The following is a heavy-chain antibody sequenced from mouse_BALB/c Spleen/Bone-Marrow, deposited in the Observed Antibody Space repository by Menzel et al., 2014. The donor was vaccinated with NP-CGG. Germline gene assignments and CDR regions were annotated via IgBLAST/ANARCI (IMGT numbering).Heavy chain of an antibody. D-gene: IGHD2-1*01. J-gene: IGHJ1*01. CDR1: GFTFTDYY. V-gene: IGHV7-3*02. CDR3: ARDISYGNYWYFDG. CDR2: IRNKAKGYTT. Sequence: EVKLVESGGGLVQPGGSLILSCATSGFTFTDYYMSWVRQPPGKALEWLGFIRNKAKGYTTEYSASVKGRFTISRDNSQSTLYLQMNTLRAEDSATYYCARDISYGNYWYFDGWGAGTTVTVSS.